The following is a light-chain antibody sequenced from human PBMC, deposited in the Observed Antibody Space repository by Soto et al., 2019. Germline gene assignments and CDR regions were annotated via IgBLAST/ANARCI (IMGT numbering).Light chain of an antibody. V-gene: IGLV2-23*02. CDR3: CSYAGSSAYV. Sequence: QSVLTQPASVSGSPGQSITISCTGTSSDVGSYNLVSWYQHHPGKAPKLMIYEVSKRPSGVSNRFSGSKSGNTASPTISGLQAEDEADYYCCSYAGSSAYVFGTGTKSPS. J-gene: IGLJ1*01. CDR1: SSDVGSYNL. CDR2: EVS.